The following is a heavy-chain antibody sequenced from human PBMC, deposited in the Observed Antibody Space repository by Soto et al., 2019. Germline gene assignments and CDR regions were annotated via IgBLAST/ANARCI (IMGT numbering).Heavy chain of an antibody. CDR1: GFTFDDYA. Sequence: DVQLVESGGGLVQPGRSLRLSCAASGFTFDDYAMHWVRQAPGKGLEWVSGISWNSGSIGYADSVKGRFTISRDNAKNSLYLQMNSLRAEDTALYYCAKSPDYGDYYFDYWGQGTLVTVSS. V-gene: IGHV3-9*01. D-gene: IGHD4-17*01. J-gene: IGHJ4*02. CDR3: AKSPDYGDYYFDY. CDR2: ISWNSGSI.